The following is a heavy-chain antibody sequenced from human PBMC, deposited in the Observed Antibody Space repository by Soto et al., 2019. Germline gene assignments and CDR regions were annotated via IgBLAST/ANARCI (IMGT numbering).Heavy chain of an antibody. D-gene: IGHD3-10*01. CDR2: VTATAESA. CDR3: ARGRYYDSPQDL. J-gene: IGHJ5*02. Sequence: GGSLRPSCTPFGFNFDAYAMSWVRQAPGKGLEWVSAVTATAESAYYTDSVRGRFIITRDNSDNMLYLQMSSLRVEDTAIYFCARGRYYDSPQDLWGRGTQVTVSS. V-gene: IGHV3-23*01. CDR1: GFNFDAYA.